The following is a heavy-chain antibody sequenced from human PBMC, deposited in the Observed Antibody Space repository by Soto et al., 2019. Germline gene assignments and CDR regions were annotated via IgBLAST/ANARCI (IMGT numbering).Heavy chain of an antibody. D-gene: IGHD4-17*01. J-gene: IGHJ6*03. Sequence: EVQLVESGGGLVQPGGSLRLSCAASGFTFSSYWMHWVRQAPGKGLVWVSRINSDGSSTSYADSVKGRFTISRDNAKNTMYLQMNSLRAEDTAVYYCARDPTVTTEGPAYYHYMDVWGKGTTVTVSS. V-gene: IGHV3-74*01. CDR2: INSDGSST. CDR3: ARDPTVTTEGPAYYHYMDV. CDR1: GFTFSSYW.